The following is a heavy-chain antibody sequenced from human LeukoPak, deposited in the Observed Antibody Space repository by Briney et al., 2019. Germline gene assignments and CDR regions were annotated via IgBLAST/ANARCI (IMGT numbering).Heavy chain of an antibody. Sequence: PGRSLRLSCAASGFTFSSYGMHWVRQAPGKGLEWVAVIWYDGSNKYYADSVKGRFTISRDNSKNTLYLQMNSLRAEDTAVYYCARTSSSWYNPLGYWGQGTLVTVSS. CDR2: IWYDGSNK. D-gene: IGHD6-13*01. CDR3: ARTSSSWYNPLGY. CDR1: GFTFSSYG. J-gene: IGHJ4*02. V-gene: IGHV3-33*01.